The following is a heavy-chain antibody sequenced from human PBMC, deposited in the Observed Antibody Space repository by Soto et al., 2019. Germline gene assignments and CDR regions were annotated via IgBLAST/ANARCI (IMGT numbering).Heavy chain of an antibody. Sequence: SETLSLTCTVSGGSVSSGSYYWSWIRQPPGKGLEWIGYTHYSGSTNYNPSLKSRVTISVDTSKNQFSLKLSSVTASDTAVYFCAGRLTATGGYNWLDPWGQGTLVTVSS. CDR3: AGRLTATGGYNWLDP. CDR2: THYSGST. V-gene: IGHV4-61*01. D-gene: IGHD7-27*01. J-gene: IGHJ5*02. CDR1: GGSVSSGSYY.